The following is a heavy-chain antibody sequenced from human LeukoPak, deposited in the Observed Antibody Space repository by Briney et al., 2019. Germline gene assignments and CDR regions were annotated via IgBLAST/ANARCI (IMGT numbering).Heavy chain of an antibody. J-gene: IGHJ4*02. CDR3: ARDGSSYSSSSPTY. CDR2: ISSSSSTI. D-gene: IGHD6-6*01. CDR1: GFTFSSYS. Sequence: GGSLRLSCAASGFTFSSYSMNWVRQAPGKGLGWVSYISSSSSTIYYADSVKGRFTISRDNAKNSLYLQMNSLRAEDTAVYYCARDGSSYSSSSPTYWGQGTLVTVSS. V-gene: IGHV3-48*01.